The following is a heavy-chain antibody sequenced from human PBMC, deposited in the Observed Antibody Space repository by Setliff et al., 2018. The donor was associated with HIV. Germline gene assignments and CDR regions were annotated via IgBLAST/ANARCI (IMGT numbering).Heavy chain of an antibody. CDR2: INWDGSST. Sequence: SGYTLTEVSMHWVRQAPGKGLEWVSGINWDGSSTGFADSVKGRFTISRDNAKSSLYLQMNNLRADDTAFYYCAGGSAGLDYWGQGTLVTVSS. V-gene: IGHV3-20*03. D-gene: IGHD6-13*01. CDR3: AGGSAGLDY. CDR1: GYTLTEVS. J-gene: IGHJ4*02.